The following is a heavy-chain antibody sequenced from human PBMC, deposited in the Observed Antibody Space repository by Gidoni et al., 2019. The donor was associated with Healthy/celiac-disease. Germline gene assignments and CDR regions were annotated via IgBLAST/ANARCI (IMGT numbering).Heavy chain of an antibody. CDR1: GYTFTSYG. D-gene: IGHD2-15*01. CDR3: ARVGCGGSCFDY. J-gene: IGHJ4*02. V-gene: IGHV1-18*01. CDR2: ISAYNGNT. Sequence: QVQLVQSGAEVKKPGASVKVSCKASGYTFTSYGVSWVRQAPGQGLEWMGWISAYNGNTKYAQKLQGRVTMNTETSTSTAYMELRSLRSDDTAVFYCARVGCGGSCFDYWGQGTLVTVSS.